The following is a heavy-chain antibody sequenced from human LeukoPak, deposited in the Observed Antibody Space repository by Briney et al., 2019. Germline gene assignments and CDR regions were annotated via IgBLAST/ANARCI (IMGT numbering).Heavy chain of an antibody. Sequence: PSETLSLTCTVSGCSISSFYWSWIRQPAGKGLEWIGRIYTSGSTNYNPSLKSRVTLSVDTSKNQFSLRLSSVTAADTAVYYCARGYYDSSGYFVDWGQGTLVTVSS. D-gene: IGHD3-22*01. CDR1: GCSISSFY. CDR3: ARGYYDSSGYFVD. V-gene: IGHV4-4*07. CDR2: IYTSGST. J-gene: IGHJ4*02.